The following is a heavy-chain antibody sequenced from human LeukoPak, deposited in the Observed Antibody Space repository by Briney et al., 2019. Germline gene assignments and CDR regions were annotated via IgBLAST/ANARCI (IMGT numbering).Heavy chain of an antibody. CDR3: ARDQGGMFSGTMDV. V-gene: IGHV1-2*02. CDR1: GYTFTGYY. J-gene: IGHJ6*04. Sequence: GSVKVSCKASGYTFTGYYMHWVRQAPGQGLEWMGWINPNSGGTNYAQKFQGRVTMTRDTSISTAYMELSRLRSDDTAVYYCARDQGGMFSGTMDVWGKGTTVTISS. D-gene: IGHD3-10*01. CDR2: INPNSGGT.